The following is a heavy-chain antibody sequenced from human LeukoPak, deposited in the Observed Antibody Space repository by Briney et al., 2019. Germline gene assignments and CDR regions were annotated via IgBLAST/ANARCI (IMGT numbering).Heavy chain of an antibody. CDR3: ARDKSGWYGGSFDY. D-gene: IGHD6-19*01. CDR1: GFTLSNYS. J-gene: IGHJ4*02. Sequence: GGSLRLSCAVSGFTLSNYSMNWVRQAPGKGLEWISYISGSGFTIHYADSVKGRFTISRDNAKNSLYLQMNSLRAEDTAVYYCARDKSGWYGGSFDYWGQGTLVTVSS. CDR2: ISGSGFTI. V-gene: IGHV3-48*01.